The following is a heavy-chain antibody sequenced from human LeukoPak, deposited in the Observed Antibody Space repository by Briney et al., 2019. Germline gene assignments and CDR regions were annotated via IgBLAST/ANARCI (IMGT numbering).Heavy chain of an antibody. CDR3: ARGGIQVSGIDEFDY. Sequence: PGGSLRLSCAASGFTFIYYDMHWVRQVIGKGLEWVSSIGIRGDTHYSGSFKGRFTISRENAERSLYLQMNSLRAEDTAVYYCARGGIQVSGIDEFDYWGQGTLVTVSS. V-gene: IGHV3-13*01. J-gene: IGHJ4*02. CDR2: IGIRGDT. D-gene: IGHD6-19*01. CDR1: GFTFIYYD.